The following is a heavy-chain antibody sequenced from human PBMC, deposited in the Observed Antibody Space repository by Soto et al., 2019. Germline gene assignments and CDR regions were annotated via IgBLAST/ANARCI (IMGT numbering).Heavy chain of an antibody. V-gene: IGHV4-39*01. CDR2: IYYSGSA. CDR1: GGSISTESQY. J-gene: IGHJ6*03. CDR3: ASNSRSRYYYYYYMDV. Sequence: PSETLSLTCTVSGGSISTESQYWGWVRQPPGKRLEWIGSIYYSGSAYYNPSLKSRVTISVDTSKNQFSLKLTSVTAADTAVYYCASNSRSRYYYYYYMDVWGKGTAVTVS. D-gene: IGHD1-1*01.